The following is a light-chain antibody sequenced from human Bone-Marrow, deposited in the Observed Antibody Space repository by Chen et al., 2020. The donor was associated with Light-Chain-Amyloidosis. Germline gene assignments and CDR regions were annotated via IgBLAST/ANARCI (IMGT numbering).Light chain of an antibody. CDR1: SSDVGGDNH. Sequence: QSALTQPASVSGSPGQSITISSTGTSSDVGGDNHVSWYQQHPDKAPELMIYEVTNRPSWVPDRFSGSKSDNTASLTISGLQTEDEADYFCSSYTITNTLVFGSGTRVTVL. J-gene: IGLJ1*01. CDR3: SSYTITNTLV. CDR2: EVT. V-gene: IGLV2-14*01.